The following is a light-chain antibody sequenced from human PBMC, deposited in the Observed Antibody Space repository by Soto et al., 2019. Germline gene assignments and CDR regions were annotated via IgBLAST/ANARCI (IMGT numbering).Light chain of an antibody. J-gene: IGKJ5*01. CDR3: MQALQTPIT. CDR2: LGS. CDR1: QSLLHSNGYKY. Sequence: DIVMTQSPLSLPVTPGESASISCRASQSLLHSNGYKYLDWYLQRPGQSPQLLIYLGSNRAHGVPDRFSGSGTGTDLTLKISSVEADDVGVYYCMQALQTPITFGQGTRLEI. V-gene: IGKV2-28*01.